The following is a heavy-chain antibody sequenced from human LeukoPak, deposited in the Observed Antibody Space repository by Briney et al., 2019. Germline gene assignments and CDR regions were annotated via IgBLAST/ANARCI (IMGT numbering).Heavy chain of an antibody. CDR2: INPNSGGT. D-gene: IGHD6-13*01. J-gene: IGHJ4*02. V-gene: IGHV1-2*02. CDR3: AREGGDIAAADLDY. Sequence: ASVKVSCKASGYTFTGYYMHWVRQAPGQGLEWMGWINPNSGGTNYAQKFQVRVTMTRDTSISTAYMELSRLRSDDTAVYYCAREGGDIAAADLDYWGQGTLVTVSS. CDR1: GYTFTGYY.